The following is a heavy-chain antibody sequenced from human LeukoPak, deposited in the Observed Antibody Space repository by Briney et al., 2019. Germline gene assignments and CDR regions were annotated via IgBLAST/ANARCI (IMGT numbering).Heavy chain of an antibody. D-gene: IGHD3-10*01. CDR1: GFTFSSYS. CDR2: ISSSSYI. Sequence: GGSLRLSCAASGFTFSSYSMNWVRQAPGKGLEWVSSISSSSYIYYADSVKGRFTISRDNAKNSLYLQMNSLRAEDTAVYHCARDRSMVPDYWGQGTLVTVSS. CDR3: ARDRSMVPDY. V-gene: IGHV3-21*01. J-gene: IGHJ4*02.